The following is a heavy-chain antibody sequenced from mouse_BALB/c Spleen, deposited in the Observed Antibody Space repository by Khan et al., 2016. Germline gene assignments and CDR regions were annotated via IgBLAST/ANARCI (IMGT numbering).Heavy chain of an antibody. D-gene: IGHD2-12*01. J-gene: IGHJ4*01. CDR2: IRNKVNGYTT. Sequence: EVALVESGGGLVPPGGSLRLSCAISGYTFTDYYMSWVRQPPGKPLEWLGYIRNKVNGYTTECIASVKVRFSFSCDNSHSILYIQMNTLRAENSATYDCARDLECYDNAMDYWGQGSSVTGSS. CDR3: ARDLECYDNAMDY. V-gene: IGHV7-3*02. CDR1: GYTFTDYY.